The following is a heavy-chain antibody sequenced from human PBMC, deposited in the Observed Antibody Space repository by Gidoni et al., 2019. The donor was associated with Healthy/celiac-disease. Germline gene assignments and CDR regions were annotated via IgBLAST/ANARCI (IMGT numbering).Heavy chain of an antibody. D-gene: IGHD6-19*01. CDR3: ASLGGIAVAGTEPDAFDI. CDR2: INYSGNT. CDR1: GGSISRSSYY. Sequence: QLQLQASAPGLVTPSETLSLTCTVSGGSISRSSYYWGRLRQPPGKGLEWIGSINYSGNTYYNPSLKSRVTISVDTSKNQFSLKLSSVTAADTAVYYCASLGGIAVAGTEPDAFDIWGQGTMVTVSS. J-gene: IGHJ3*02. V-gene: IGHV4-39*01.